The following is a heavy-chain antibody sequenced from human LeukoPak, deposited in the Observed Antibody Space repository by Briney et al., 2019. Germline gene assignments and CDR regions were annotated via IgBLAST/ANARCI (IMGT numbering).Heavy chain of an antibody. CDR3: AKPLYSSSRSVLDY. V-gene: IGHV3-30*02. CDR2: IRYDGSNK. J-gene: IGHJ4*02. CDR1: GFTFSSYG. D-gene: IGHD6-6*01. Sequence: GGSLRLSCAASGFTFSSYGMHWVRQAPGKGLEWVAFIRYDGSNKYYADSVKGRFTISRDNSKNTLYLQMNSLRAEDTAVYYCAKPLYSSSRSVLDYWGQGTLVTVSS.